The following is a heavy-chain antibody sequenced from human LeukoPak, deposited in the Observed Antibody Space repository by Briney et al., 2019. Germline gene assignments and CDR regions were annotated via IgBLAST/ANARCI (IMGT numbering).Heavy chain of an antibody. D-gene: IGHD3-22*01. CDR1: GGSFSGYY. J-gene: IGHJ3*02. CDR3: ERDLLYYYDSSGYYWDDAFDI. Sequence: SETLSLTCAVYGGSFSGYYWSWIRQPPGKGLEWIGEINHSGSTNYNPPLKSRVTISVYTPKNQFSLKLSSVTAAATAVYYCERDLLYYYDSSGYYWDDAFDIWGQGTMVTVSS. V-gene: IGHV4-34*01. CDR2: INHSGST.